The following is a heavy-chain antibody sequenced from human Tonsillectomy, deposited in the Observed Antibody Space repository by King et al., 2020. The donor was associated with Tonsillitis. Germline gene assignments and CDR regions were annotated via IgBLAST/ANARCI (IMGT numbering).Heavy chain of an antibody. V-gene: IGHV1-69*09. D-gene: IGHD2-15*01. J-gene: IGHJ5*02. CDR2: IIPILGIA. CDR3: ARDRTEGYCSGGSCYGSENWFDP. CDR1: GGTFSSYA. Sequence: QLVQSGAEVKKPGSSVKVSCKASGGTFSSYAISWVRQAPGQGLEWMGRIIPILGIANYAQKFQGRVTITADKSTSTAYRELSSLRSEDTAVYYCARDRTEGYCSGGSCYGSENWFDPWGQGTLVTVSS.